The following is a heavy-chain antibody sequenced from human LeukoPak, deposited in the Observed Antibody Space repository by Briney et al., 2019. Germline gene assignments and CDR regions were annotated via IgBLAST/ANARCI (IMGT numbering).Heavy chain of an antibody. CDR3: ARVRRYFDWLFDY. CDR1: GGSISSSSYY. D-gene: IGHD3-9*01. CDR2: IYYSGST. V-gene: IGHV4-39*07. Sequence: SETLSLTCTVSGGSISSSSYYWGWIRQPPGKGLEWIGSIYYSGSTYYNPSLKSRVTISVDTSKNQFSLKLSSVTAADTAVYYCARVRRYFDWLFDYWGQGTLVTVSS. J-gene: IGHJ4*02.